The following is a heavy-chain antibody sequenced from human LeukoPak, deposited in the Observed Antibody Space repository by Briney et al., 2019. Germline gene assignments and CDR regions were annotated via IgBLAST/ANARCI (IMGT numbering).Heavy chain of an antibody. CDR3: ARAAVADDAFDI. CDR1: GDSVSSNSAA. D-gene: IGHD6-19*01. V-gene: IGHV6-1*01. J-gene: IGHJ3*02. Sequence: SQTLSLTCAISGDSVSSNSAAWNWIRQSPSRGLEWLGRTYYRSKWYNDYAVSVKSRITINPDTSKNQFSLKLSSVTAADTAVYYCARAAVADDAFDIWGQGTMVTVSS. CDR2: TYYRSKWYN.